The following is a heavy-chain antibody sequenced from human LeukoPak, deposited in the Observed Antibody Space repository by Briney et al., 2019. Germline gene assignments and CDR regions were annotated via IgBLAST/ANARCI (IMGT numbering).Heavy chain of an antibody. V-gene: IGHV4-31*03. J-gene: IGHJ4*02. Sequence: SETLSLTCTVSGGSISSGGYYWSWIRQHPGKGLEWIGYIYYSGSTYYNPSLKSRVTISVDTSNNQFSLKLSSVTAADTAVYYCARGGDGYNYAVDSWGQGTLVTVSS. CDR3: ARGGDGYNYAVDS. CDR1: GGSISSGGYY. D-gene: IGHD5-24*01. CDR2: IYYSGST.